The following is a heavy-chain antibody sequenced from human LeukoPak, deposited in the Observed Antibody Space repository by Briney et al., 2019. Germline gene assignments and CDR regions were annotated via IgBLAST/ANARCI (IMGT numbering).Heavy chain of an antibody. CDR2: ISYDGSNK. V-gene: IGHV3-30*03. CDR3: TRDWNDLDY. CDR1: GFIFSNYG. D-gene: IGHD1-1*01. J-gene: IGHJ4*02. Sequence: GGSLRLSCAASGFIFSNYGMHWVRQAPGKGLGGVAVISYDGSNKYYAGSVKGRFTISRDNSRNMLYLQMNSLRAEATAVYYSTRDWNDLDYWGQGTLVTVSS.